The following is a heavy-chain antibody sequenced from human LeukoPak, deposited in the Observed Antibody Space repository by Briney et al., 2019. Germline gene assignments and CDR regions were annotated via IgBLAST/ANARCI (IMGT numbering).Heavy chain of an antibody. V-gene: IGHV1-8*03. Sequence: ASVKVSCKASGYTFTSYDINWVRQVPGQGLEWMGWTNPKSGNTGYAQKFQGRVTITKNTSISTAYMEVSSLRYEDTAVYYCARRAVDNSYYYYMDVWGKGTTVTVSS. J-gene: IGHJ6*03. CDR2: TNPKSGNT. D-gene: IGHD6-19*01. CDR1: GYTFTSYD. CDR3: ARRAVDNSYYYYMDV.